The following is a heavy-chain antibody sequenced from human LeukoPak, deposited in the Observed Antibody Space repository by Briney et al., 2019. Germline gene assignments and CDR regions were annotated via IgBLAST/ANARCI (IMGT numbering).Heavy chain of an antibody. D-gene: IGHD6-6*01. CDR2: IYYSGST. CDR1: GGSISSGDYY. V-gene: IGHV4-30-4*08. J-gene: IGHJ3*02. Sequence: PSENLSLTCTVSGGSISSGDYYWSWIRQPPGKGLEWIGYIYYSGSTYYNPSLKSRVTISVDTSKNQFSLELSSVTAADTAVYYCARVASSSSDDAFDIWGQGTMVTVSS. CDR3: ARVASSSSDDAFDI.